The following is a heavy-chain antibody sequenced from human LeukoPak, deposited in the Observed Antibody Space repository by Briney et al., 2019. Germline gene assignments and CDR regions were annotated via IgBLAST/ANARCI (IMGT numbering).Heavy chain of an antibody. J-gene: IGHJ4*02. V-gene: IGHV3-23*01. CDR3: AKRSGYTTGWFFDF. D-gene: IGHD6-19*01. Sequence: GGALRLSCAASGVILSSYVMSRVPAAPRKGLERVSSIRCSGNNTYYAESVKGRCTISRDKSKNTLFLQMNSLRAEDTAVFYCAKRSGYTTGWFFDFCGQGTLVTVSS. CDR2: IRCSGNNT. CDR1: GVILSSYV.